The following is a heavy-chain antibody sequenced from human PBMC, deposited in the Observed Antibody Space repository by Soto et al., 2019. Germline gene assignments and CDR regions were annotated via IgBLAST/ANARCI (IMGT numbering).Heavy chain of an antibody. Sequence: QVQLVESGGGMVQPGRSLKLSCVASGFTFSTYGIHWVRQAPGKGLEWVAVIASDGSKEYYADSVKGRFTISRDNSKNTLYLQMDSLRPEDTAVYYCAKALTVAGYFDYWGHGTLVTVSS. CDR2: IASDGSKE. D-gene: IGHD6-19*01. CDR1: GFTFSTYG. CDR3: AKALTVAGYFDY. V-gene: IGHV3-30*18. J-gene: IGHJ4*01.